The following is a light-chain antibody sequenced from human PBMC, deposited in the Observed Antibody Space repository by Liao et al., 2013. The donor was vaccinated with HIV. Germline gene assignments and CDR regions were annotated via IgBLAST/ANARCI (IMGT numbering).Light chain of an antibody. CDR2: SDS. J-gene: IGLJ3*02. V-gene: IGLV3-21*01. CDR1: SIGRRS. CDR3: QVWDSSRDHWV. Sequence: SYELTQPPSVSVAPGKTATIVCGGSSIGRRSVHWYQQKPGRAPVLVIYSDSDRPSGIPARFSGSNSGNTATLTISGVEAGDEADYYCQVWDSSRDHWVFGGGTKLTVL.